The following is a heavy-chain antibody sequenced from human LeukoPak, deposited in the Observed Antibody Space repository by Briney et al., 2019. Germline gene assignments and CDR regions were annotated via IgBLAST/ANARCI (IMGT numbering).Heavy chain of an antibody. V-gene: IGHV4-38-2*02. CDR2: LYHSGTT. CDR1: GFSISSGYY. CDR3: ARIPAGGYDFWSGYYGAFDI. D-gene: IGHD3-3*01. Sequence: SETLSLTCTVSGFSISSGYYWGWIRQPPGKGLEWIGSLYHSGTTYYSPSLKSRVTISVDTSKNQFSLKLSSVTAADTAVYYCARIPAGGYDFWSGYYGAFDIWGQGTMVTVSS. J-gene: IGHJ3*02.